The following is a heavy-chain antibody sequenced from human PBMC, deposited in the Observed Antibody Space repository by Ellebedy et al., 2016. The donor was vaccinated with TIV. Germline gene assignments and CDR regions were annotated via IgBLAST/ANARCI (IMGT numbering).Heavy chain of an antibody. Sequence: GESLKISXAVTGVNFRKFSLNWVRQAPGKGLEWVAFISADGDTIYYAKSVKGRFTISRDDADSSLSLQMNSLRGDDTAVYYCVAALDYWGQGTLVTVS. D-gene: IGHD6-25*01. J-gene: IGHJ4*02. CDR3: VAALDY. CDR1: GVNFRKFS. V-gene: IGHV3-48*04. CDR2: ISADGDTI.